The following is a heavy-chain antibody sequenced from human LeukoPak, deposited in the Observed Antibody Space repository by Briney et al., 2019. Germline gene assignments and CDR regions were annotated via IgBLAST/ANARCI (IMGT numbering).Heavy chain of an antibody. CDR3: AKDGWLYIAAAGTILTHYFDY. Sequence: ESGEFLRLSCAASGFTFSSYAMSWVRQAPGKGLEWVSAISGSGGSTYYADSVKGRFTISRDNSKNTLYLQMNSLRAEDTAVYYCAKDGWLYIAAAGTILTHYFDYWGQGTLVTVSS. V-gene: IGHV3-23*01. CDR1: GFTFSSYA. D-gene: IGHD6-13*01. CDR2: ISGSGGST. J-gene: IGHJ4*02.